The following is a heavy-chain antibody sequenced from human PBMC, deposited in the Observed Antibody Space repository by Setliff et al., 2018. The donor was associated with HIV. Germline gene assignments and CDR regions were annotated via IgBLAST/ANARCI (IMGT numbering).Heavy chain of an antibody. CDR2: IKQDGSEK. CDR3: VRDPHIVGATGIDY. V-gene: IGHV3-7*01. J-gene: IGHJ4*02. CDR1: GFTLSTYW. D-gene: IGHD1-26*01. Sequence: GGSLRLSCAVSGFTLSTYWMSWVRQAPGKGLEWVANIKQDGSEKYYVDSVKGRFTISRDNAKNSLFLQMNSLRAEDTAVYHCVRDPHIVGATGIDYWGQGTLVTVSS.